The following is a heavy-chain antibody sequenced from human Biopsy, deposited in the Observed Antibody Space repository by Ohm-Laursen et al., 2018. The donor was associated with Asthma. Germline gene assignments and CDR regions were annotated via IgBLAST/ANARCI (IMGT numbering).Heavy chain of an antibody. J-gene: IGHJ2*01. Sequence: SLRLSCAAAGFNLNTYTLSWVRQAPGKGLAWVSTISHDGTYKGYTDSVKGRFTISRDCSKSSLYLQMNSLKIEDTSTYYCVRDGGINVAPGEWSFDLWGRGTQVTVSS. CDR2: ISHDGTYK. CDR3: VRDGGINVAPGEWSFDL. D-gene: IGHD1-14*01. V-gene: IGHV3-30*04. CDR1: GFNLNTYT.